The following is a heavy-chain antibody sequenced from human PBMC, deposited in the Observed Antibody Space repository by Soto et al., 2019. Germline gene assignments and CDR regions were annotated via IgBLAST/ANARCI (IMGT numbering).Heavy chain of an antibody. CDR3: ASTIGYCSGGSCYLDYYYYGMDV. D-gene: IGHD2-15*01. V-gene: IGHV5-10-1*01. CDR2: IDPSDSYT. J-gene: IGHJ6*02. CDR1: GYSFTSYW. Sequence: GESLKISCKGSGYSFTSYWISWVRQMPGKGLEWMGRIDPSDSYTNYSPSFQGHVTISADKSISTAYLQWRSLKASDTAMYYCASTIGYCSGGSCYLDYYYYGMDVWGQGTTVTVSS.